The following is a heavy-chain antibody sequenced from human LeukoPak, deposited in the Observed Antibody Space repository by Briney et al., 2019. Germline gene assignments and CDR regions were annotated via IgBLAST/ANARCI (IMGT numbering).Heavy chain of an antibody. CDR1: GFTFDDYG. V-gene: IGHV3-20*04. D-gene: IGHD1-26*01. CDR3: ASSSEVDYYYYMDV. Sequence: GGSLRLSCAASGFTFDDYGMSWVRQAPGKWLEWVSGINWNGGSTGYADSVKGRFTISRDNAKNSLYLQMNSLRAEDTALYYCASSSEVDYYYYMDVWGKGTTVTVSS. CDR2: INWNGGST. J-gene: IGHJ6*03.